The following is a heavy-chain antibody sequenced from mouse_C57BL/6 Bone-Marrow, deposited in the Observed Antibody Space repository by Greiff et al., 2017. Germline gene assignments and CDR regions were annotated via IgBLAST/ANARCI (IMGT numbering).Heavy chain of an antibody. D-gene: IGHD2-4*01. V-gene: IGHV1-64*01. J-gene: IGHJ2*01. Sequence: VQLQQPGAELVKPGASVKLSCKASGYTFTSYWMHWVKQRPGQGLEWIGMIHPNSGSTNYNEKFKSKATLTVDKSSSTAYMQLSSLTSEDSAVYYCARCEYDEGFGYWGQGTTLTVSS. CDR3: ARCEYDEGFGY. CDR2: IHPNSGST. CDR1: GYTFTSYW.